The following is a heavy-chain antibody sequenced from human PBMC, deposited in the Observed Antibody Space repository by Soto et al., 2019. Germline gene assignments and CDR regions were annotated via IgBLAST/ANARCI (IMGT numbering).Heavy chain of an antibody. CDR2: LTADSDDT. V-gene: IGHV3-23*01. CDR3: AKGLDPASLDF. J-gene: IGHJ4*02. Sequence: EVQLLESGGTLVQPGGSLRLSCVASGFTFSTHTMNWVRQAPGKGLEWVSRLTADSDDTSYADSIKGRFTISRDNSKNTLYLQRNSLRAEDTAIYYCAKGLDPASLDFWGQGALVTVSS. CDR1: GFTFSTHT. D-gene: IGHD5-18*01.